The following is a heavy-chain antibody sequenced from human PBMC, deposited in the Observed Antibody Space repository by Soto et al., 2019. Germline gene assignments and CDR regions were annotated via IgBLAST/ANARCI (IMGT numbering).Heavy chain of an antibody. V-gene: IGHV1-18*01. CDR1: GYSFATSG. CDR3: ARAGQDYDASGYAD. J-gene: IGHJ4*02. CDR2: ISVYNGNT. Sequence: QVKLVQSGTEVKKPGASIKVSCKASGYSFATSGMTWVRQAPGQGLEWMGWISVYNGNTNYDQKLQDRVTMTTETSTNTAYLEVRNLRSDDTAVYYCARAGQDYDASGYADWGQGTLVTVS. D-gene: IGHD3-22*01.